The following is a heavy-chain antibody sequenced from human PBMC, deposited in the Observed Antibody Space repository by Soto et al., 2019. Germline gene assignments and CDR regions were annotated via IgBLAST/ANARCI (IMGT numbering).Heavy chain of an antibody. CDR2: IWYDGSNA. V-gene: IGHV3-33*01. J-gene: IGHJ4*02. CDR1: GFTFSIFG. Sequence: QVQLVESGGGVVQPGRSLRLSCAASGFTFSIFGMHWVRQAPGKGLEWAAIIWYDGSNAYYADSVRGRFTISRENSKNTVYLQMNRLRADDTALYYCARNKGSSTVVSGISQEGYFDSWGQGTLVTVSS. CDR3: ARNKGSSTVVSGISQEGYFDS. D-gene: IGHD6-19*01.